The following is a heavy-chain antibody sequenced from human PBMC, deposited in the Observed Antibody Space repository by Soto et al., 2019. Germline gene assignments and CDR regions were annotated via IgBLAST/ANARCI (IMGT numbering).Heavy chain of an antibody. V-gene: IGHV3-15*01. D-gene: IGHD2-2*01. CDR2: IKSKTDGGTT. CDR1: GFTFSSAW. CDR3: TTGAVRSSTSCSDY. J-gene: IGHJ4*02. Sequence: GGSLRLSCAASGFTFSSAWMSWVRQAPGKGLEWVGRIKSKTDGGTTDYAAPVKGRFTISRDDSKNTLYLQMNSLKTEDTAVYYCTTGAVRSSTSCSDYWGQGTLVTVSS.